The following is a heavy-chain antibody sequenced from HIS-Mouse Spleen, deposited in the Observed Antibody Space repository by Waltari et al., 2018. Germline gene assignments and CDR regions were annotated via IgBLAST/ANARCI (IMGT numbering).Heavy chain of an antibody. CDR2: IKSKTEWGTT. CDR3: IATTGY. V-gene: IGHV3-15*01. CDR1: GFTFSNAW. D-gene: IGHD3-9*01. J-gene: IGHJ4*02. Sequence: EVQLVESGGGLVKPGGSLRLSCAASGFTFSNAWMSWVRQAPGKGLGWVGRIKSKTEWGTTDYAAPVKGRFTISRDDSKNTLELQMNSLKTEDTAVYYCIATTGYWGQGTLVTVSS.